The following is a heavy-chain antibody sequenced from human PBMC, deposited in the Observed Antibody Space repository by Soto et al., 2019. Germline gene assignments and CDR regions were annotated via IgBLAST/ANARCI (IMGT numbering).Heavy chain of an antibody. Sequence: QVQLVESGGGVVQPGRSLRLSCAASGFTFSSYAMHWVRQAPGKGLEWVAVISYDGSNKYYADSVKGRFTISRDNSKKTLYLQMNSLRAEDTAVYYCARGRMTTVAAPFDRWGQGTLVTVSS. CDR3: ARGRMTTVAAPFDR. J-gene: IGHJ5*02. CDR2: ISYDGSNK. V-gene: IGHV3-30-3*01. CDR1: GFTFSSYA. D-gene: IGHD4-4*01.